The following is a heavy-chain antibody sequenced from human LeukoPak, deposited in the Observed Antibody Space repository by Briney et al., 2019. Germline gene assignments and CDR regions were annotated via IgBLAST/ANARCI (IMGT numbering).Heavy chain of an antibody. V-gene: IGHV3-64D*06. CDR2: ISSNGGST. CDR1: GFTFSSYA. J-gene: IGHJ3*02. Sequence: GGSLRLSCSASGFTFSSYAMHWVRQAPGKGLEYVSAISSNGGSTYYADSVKGRFTISRDNSKNTLYLQMSSLRAEDTAMYYCARGFSSGWYGGDAFDIWGQGTMVTVSS. CDR3: ARGFSSGWYGGDAFDI. D-gene: IGHD6-19*01.